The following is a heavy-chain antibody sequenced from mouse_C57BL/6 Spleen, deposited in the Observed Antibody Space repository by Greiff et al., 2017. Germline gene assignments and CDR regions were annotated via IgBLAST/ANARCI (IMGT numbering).Heavy chain of an antibody. D-gene: IGHD1-1*01. V-gene: IGHV1-82*01. CDR2: IYPGDGDT. CDR1: GYAFSSSW. Sequence: QVQLKQSGPELVKPGASVKISCKASGYAFSSSWMNWVKQRPGKGLEWIGRIYPGDGDTNYNGKFKGKATLTADKSSSTAYMQLSSLTSEDSAVYFCARGFITTVVARGYFDVWGTGTTGTVSS. J-gene: IGHJ1*03. CDR3: ARGFITTVVARGYFDV.